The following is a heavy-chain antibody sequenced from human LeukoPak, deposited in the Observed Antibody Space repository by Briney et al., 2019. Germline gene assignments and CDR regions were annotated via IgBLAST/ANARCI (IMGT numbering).Heavy chain of an antibody. CDR1: GGPISSGGYS. CDR3: ASKTTAFDY. J-gene: IGHJ4*02. Sequence: SETLSLTCAVSGGPISSGGYSWSWIRQPPGKGLEWIGYIYHSGSTYYNPSLKSRVTISVDRSKNQFSLKLSSVTAADTAVYYCASKTTAFDYWGQGTLVTVSS. V-gene: IGHV4-30-2*01. CDR2: IYHSGST. D-gene: IGHD4-17*01.